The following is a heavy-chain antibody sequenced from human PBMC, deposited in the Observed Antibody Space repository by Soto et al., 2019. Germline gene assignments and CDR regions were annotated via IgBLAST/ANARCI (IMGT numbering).Heavy chain of an antibody. CDR1: SVSNAW. D-gene: IGHD3-3*01. CDR2: IKSKTDGGTT. V-gene: IGHV3-15*07. J-gene: IGHJ5*02. Sequence: SVSNAWMNWVRQAPGKGLEWVGRIKSKTDGGTTDYAAPVKGRFTISRDDSKNTLYLQMNSLKTEDTAVYYCTTDPGLRTSFGPERVDPWGQGTLVTVSS. CDR3: TTDPGLRTSFGPERVDP.